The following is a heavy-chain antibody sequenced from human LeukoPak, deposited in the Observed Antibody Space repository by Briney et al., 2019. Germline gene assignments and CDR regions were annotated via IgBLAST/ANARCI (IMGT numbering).Heavy chain of an antibody. CDR2: ISGTGGST. J-gene: IGHJ4*02. Sequence: GGSLRLSCAASGFIFRRYAMSWVRQAPGKGPEGVSAISGTGGSTFYAASVKGRFTICRDTSKNPLYLQMNSLRAEDTAVYYWAKDSTYYYDSSGYYPPYYFDYWGQGTLVTVSS. V-gene: IGHV3-23*01. CDR1: GFIFRRYA. D-gene: IGHD3-22*01. CDR3: AKDSTYYYDSSGYYPPYYFDY.